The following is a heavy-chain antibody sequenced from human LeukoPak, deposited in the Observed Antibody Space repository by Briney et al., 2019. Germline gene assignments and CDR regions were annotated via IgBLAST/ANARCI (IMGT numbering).Heavy chain of an antibody. CDR3: ARAFGGVIVLGY. V-gene: IGHV1-2*02. CDR1: GYTFTGYY. CDR2: INPNSGGT. J-gene: IGHJ4*02. D-gene: IGHD3-16*02. Sequence: ASVKVSCKAFGYTFTGYYMHWVRQAPGQGLEWMGWINPNSGGTNYAQKFQGRVTMTRDTSISTAYMELSRLRSDDTAVYYCARAFGGVIVLGYWGQGTLVTVSS.